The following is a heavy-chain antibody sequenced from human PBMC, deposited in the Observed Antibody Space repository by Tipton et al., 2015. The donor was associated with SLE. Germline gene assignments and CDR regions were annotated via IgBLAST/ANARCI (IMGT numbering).Heavy chain of an antibody. CDR1: GGSFSGYY. CDR3: ARGGIAAAAIFYGMDV. J-gene: IGHJ6*02. D-gene: IGHD6-13*01. CDR2: INHSGST. Sequence: TLSLTCAVYGGSFSGYYWSWIRQPPGKGLEWIGEINHSGSTNYNPSLKSRVTISVDTSKNQFSLKLSSVTAADTAVYYCARGGIAAAAIFYGMDVWGQGTTVTVS. V-gene: IGHV4-34*01.